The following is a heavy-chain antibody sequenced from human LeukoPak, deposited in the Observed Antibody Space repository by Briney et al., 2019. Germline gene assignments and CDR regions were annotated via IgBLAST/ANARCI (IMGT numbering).Heavy chain of an antibody. D-gene: IGHD5-18*01. CDR3: ARGGYSYGYWFWFDP. V-gene: IGHV4-38-2*01. J-gene: IGHJ5*02. Sequence: PSETLSLTCAVSGYSISSGYYWGWIRQPLGKGLEWIGEINHSGSTNYNPSLKSRVTISVDTSKNQFSLKLSSVTAADTAVYYCARGGYSYGYWFWFDPWGQGTLVTVSS. CDR1: GYSISSGYY. CDR2: INHSGST.